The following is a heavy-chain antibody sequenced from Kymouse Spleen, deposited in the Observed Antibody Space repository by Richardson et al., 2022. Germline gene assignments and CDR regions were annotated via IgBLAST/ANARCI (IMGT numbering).Heavy chain of an antibody. V-gene: IGHV4-34*01. D-gene: IGHD5-18,IGHD5-18*01. J-gene: IGHJ6*02. CDR3: ARADTVYYGMDV. CDR1: GGSFSGYY. Sequence: QVQLQQWGAGLLKPSETLSLTCAVYGGSFSGYYWSWIRQPPGKGLEWIGEINHSGSTNYNPSLKSRVTISVDTSKNQFSLKLSSVTAADTAVYYCARADTVYYGMDVWGQGTTVTVSS. CDR2: INHSGST.